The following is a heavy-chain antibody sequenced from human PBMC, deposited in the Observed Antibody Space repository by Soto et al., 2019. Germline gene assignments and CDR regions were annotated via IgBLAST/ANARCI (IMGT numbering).Heavy chain of an antibody. CDR3: AKVIRRDAYGAFDV. V-gene: IGHV3-23*01. D-gene: IGHD4-17*01. CDR1: GFTFNTYA. CDR2: ISLTGGSV. Sequence: HPVGSLRLSCAASGFTFNTYAMTWVRQPPGKGLEWVSSISLTGGSVYDADSVKGRFTISRDNSKNISYLQMTSLRVEDTAKYFCAKVIRRDAYGAFDVWGQGTMVTVSS. J-gene: IGHJ3*01.